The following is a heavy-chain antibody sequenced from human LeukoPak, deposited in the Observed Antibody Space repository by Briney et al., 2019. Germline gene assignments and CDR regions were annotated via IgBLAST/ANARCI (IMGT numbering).Heavy chain of an antibody. D-gene: IGHD3-22*01. CDR3: ARAGLYYYDSSGYSHLPYYFDY. Sequence: SQTLSLTCTVSGGSISSGGYYWGWLRQHPGTGLEWIGYIYYSGSTYYNPSLKSRVTISVDTSKNQFSLKLSSVTAADTAVYYCARAGLYYYDSSGYSHLPYYFDYWGQGTLVTVSS. J-gene: IGHJ4*02. CDR1: GGSISSGGYY. V-gene: IGHV4-31*03. CDR2: IYYSGST.